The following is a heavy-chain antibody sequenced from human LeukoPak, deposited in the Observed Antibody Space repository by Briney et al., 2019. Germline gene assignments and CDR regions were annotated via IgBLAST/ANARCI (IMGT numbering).Heavy chain of an antibody. D-gene: IGHD6-13*01. V-gene: IGHV4-59*08. CDR2: IYYSGST. CDR3: ASWYSSNWYYFDY. CDR1: DGSISSYY. Sequence: KPSETLSLTCTVSDGSISSYYWSWIRQPPGKGLEWIGYIYYSGSTNYNPSLKSRVTISVDTSKNQFSLTLSSVTAADTAVYYCASWYSSNWYYFDYWGQGTLVTVSS. J-gene: IGHJ4*02.